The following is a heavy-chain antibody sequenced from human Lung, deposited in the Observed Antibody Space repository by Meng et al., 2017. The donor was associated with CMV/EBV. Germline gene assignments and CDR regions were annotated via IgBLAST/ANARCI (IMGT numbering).Heavy chain of an antibody. CDR1: GGTFASHT. CDR3: ASGYCNCNSCHCAFDL. Sequence: VFXKTTGGTFASHTISWVRQAPGQRLEWMGRIIPFLGMTNYAQMFQGRISITTGRSTSTAYMELNSLKSEDTAIYHCASGYCNCNSCHCAFDLWGPGTXVTVSS. J-gene: IGHJ3*01. CDR2: IIPFLGMT. V-gene: IGHV1-69*02. D-gene: IGHD2-2*03.